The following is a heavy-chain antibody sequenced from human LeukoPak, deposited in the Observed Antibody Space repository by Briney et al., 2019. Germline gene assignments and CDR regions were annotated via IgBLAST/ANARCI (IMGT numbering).Heavy chain of an antibody. CDR3: ARDRDFWSGDPSPDAFDI. CDR1: GYTFSSYG. D-gene: IGHD3-3*01. CDR2: ISAYNGNT. Sequence: GASVKVSCKASGYTFSSYGISWVRQAPGQGLEWMGWISAYNGNTNYAQKLQGRVTMTTDTSTSTAYIELRSLRSDDTAVYYCARDRDFWSGDPSPDAFDIWGQGTMVTVSS. V-gene: IGHV1-18*01. J-gene: IGHJ3*02.